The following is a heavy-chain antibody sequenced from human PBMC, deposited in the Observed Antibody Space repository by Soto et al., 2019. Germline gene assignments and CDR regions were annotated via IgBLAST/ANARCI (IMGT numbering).Heavy chain of an antibody. CDR2: MNPNSGHT. D-gene: IGHD6-13*01. J-gene: IGHJ5*02. V-gene: IGHV1-8*01. Sequence: SSVKASCKASGYTFTSYDINWVRQATGQGLEWMGWMNPNSGHTDYPQKFQGRVTMTRTTTISPDYMELSTLRFEDTVVYYFVRERYSSSWHVCCWFGPWGQGTLVTV. CDR1: GYTFTSYD. CDR3: VRERYSSSWHVCCWFGP.